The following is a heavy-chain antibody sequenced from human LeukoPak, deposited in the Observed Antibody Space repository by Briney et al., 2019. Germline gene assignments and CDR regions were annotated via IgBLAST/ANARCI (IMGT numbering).Heavy chain of an antibody. J-gene: IGHJ3*02. CDR3: AKVCGYSYGYRCAFDI. Sequence: PGGSLRLSCAASGFTFSSYAMSWVRQAPGKGLEWVSAISGSGGSTYYADSVKGRFTISRDNSKNTLYLQMNSLRAEDTAVYYCAKVCGYSYGYRCAFDIWGQETMVTVSS. CDR2: ISGSGGST. D-gene: IGHD5-18*01. V-gene: IGHV3-23*01. CDR1: GFTFSSYA.